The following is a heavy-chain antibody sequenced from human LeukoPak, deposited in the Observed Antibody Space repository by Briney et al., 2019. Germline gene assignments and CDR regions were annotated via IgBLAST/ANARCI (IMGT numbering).Heavy chain of an antibody. D-gene: IGHD3-10*01. V-gene: IGHV3-11*01. Sequence: GGSLRLSCAASGFTFSDYYMSWIRQAPGKGLEWVSYISSSGSTIYYADSVKGRFTISRDNAKNSLYLQMNSLRAEDTAVYYCARVMGSYGSGSFYYYYYGMDVWGQGTTVTVSS. CDR1: GFTFSDYY. CDR3: ARVMGSYGSGSFYYYYYGMDV. J-gene: IGHJ6*02. CDR2: ISSSGSTI.